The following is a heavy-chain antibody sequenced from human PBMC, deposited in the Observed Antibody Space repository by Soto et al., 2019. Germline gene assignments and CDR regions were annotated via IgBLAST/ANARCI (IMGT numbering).Heavy chain of an antibody. V-gene: IGHV3-33*01. D-gene: IGHD2-2*01. CDR1: VFTFSNYG. CDR3: ARDFCPVNTRYEL. J-gene: IGHJ4*02. Sequence: PVGSLRLSCVSSVFTFSNYGMHCVRQSPGKGLEWVAGIDYNEINQYYIDPVKGRFTISRDQSKNTLYLQMSSLRAEDTAVYYCARDFCPVNTRYELWGQGVLVTVSS. CDR2: IDYNEINQ.